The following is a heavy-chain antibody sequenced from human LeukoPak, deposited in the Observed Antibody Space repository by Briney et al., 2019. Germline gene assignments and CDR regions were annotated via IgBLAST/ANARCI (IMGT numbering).Heavy chain of an antibody. CDR3: ARDLGFGEFFYYFDY. CDR1: GFTFSSSW. J-gene: IGHJ4*02. V-gene: IGHV3-74*01. CDR2: VNGDGTGT. Sequence: PGGSLRLSCAASGFTFSSSWMHWVRQAPGKGLIWVSRVNGDGTGTIYADSVKGRFTISRDNAKNTLYLQMNSLRAEDTAVYYCARDLGFGEFFYYFDYWGQGTLVTVSS. D-gene: IGHD3-10*01.